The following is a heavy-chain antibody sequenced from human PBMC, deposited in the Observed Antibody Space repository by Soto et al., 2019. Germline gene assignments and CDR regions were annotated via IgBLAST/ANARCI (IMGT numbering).Heavy chain of an antibody. V-gene: IGHV1-18*01. J-gene: IGHJ6*02. CDR3: ARGAVVVTAMAYYYYYGMDV. CDR2: ISAYNGNT. D-gene: IGHD2-21*02. Sequence: ASVKVSCKASGYTFTSYGISWVRQAPGQGLEWMGWISAYNGNTNYAQKLQGRVTMTTDTSTSTAYMELRSLRSDDTAVYYCARGAVVVTAMAYYYYYGMDVWGQGTTVTVS. CDR1: GYTFTSYG.